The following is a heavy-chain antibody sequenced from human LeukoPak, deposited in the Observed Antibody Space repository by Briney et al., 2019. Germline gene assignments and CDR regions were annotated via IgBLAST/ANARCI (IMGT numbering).Heavy chain of an antibody. J-gene: IGHJ6*03. Sequence: ASVKVSCKASGYTFTSYYMHWVRQAPGQWLEWMGIINPSGGSTRYAPKFQGRVTMTRDTSTSTVYMELSSLRSEDTAVYYCARDRVPGFLYYSSTSCNYYMDVWGKGTTVTVSS. D-gene: IGHD2-2*01. CDR2: INPSGGST. CDR3: ARDRVPGFLYYSSTSCNYYMDV. CDR1: GYTFTSYY. V-gene: IGHV1-46*01.